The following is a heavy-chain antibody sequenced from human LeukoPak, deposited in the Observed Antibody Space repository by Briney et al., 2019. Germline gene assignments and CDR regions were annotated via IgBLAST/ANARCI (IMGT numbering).Heavy chain of an antibody. Sequence: PGRSLRLSCAASGFTFSSYAMHWVRQAPGKGLEWVAVISYDGSNKCYADSVKGRFTISRDNSKNTLYLQMNSLRAEDTAVYYCARGRVRGVIYTYYYGMDVWGKGTTVTVSS. D-gene: IGHD3-10*01. CDR2: ISYDGSNK. CDR1: GFTFSSYA. V-gene: IGHV3-30*04. J-gene: IGHJ6*04. CDR3: ARGRVRGVIYTYYYGMDV.